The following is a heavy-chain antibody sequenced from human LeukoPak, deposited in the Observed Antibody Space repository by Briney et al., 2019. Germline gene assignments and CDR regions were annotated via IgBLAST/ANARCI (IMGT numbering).Heavy chain of an antibody. Sequence: GRSLRLSCTASGFTFGDYAMSWVRQAPGKGLEWVGFIRSKAYGGTTEYAASVKGRFTISRDDSKSIAYLQMNSLKTEDTAVYYCTRGEQSLFDPWGQGTLVTVSS. CDR3: TRGEQSLFDP. V-gene: IGHV3-49*04. CDR1: GFTFGDYA. J-gene: IGHJ5*02. D-gene: IGHD6-13*01. CDR2: IRSKAYGGTT.